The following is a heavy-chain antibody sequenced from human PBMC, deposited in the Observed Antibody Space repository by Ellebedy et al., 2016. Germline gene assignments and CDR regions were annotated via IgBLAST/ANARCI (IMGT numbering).Heavy chain of an antibody. V-gene: IGHV3-7*03. CDR3: ARDSPNFDY. Sequence: GESLKISCAASGFTFSSYWMNWVRQAPGKGLEWVANIKPDGSAKYYVDSVKGRFTISRDNSKNMVYLQMNSLRAEDTAVYYCARDSPNFDYWGQGTLVTVSS. J-gene: IGHJ4*02. CDR1: GFTFSSYW. CDR2: IKPDGSAK.